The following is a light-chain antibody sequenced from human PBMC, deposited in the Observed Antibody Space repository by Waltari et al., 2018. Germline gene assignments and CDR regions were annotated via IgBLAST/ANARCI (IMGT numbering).Light chain of an antibody. CDR1: RSNIGSQT. CDR2: SSY. Sequence: QPVVTQPPSASGTPGQRVTISCSGSRSNIGSQTVNWYQQLPGTAPKRLIQSSYQRPAGVPDRFAGSRAGTSASLAISGLQSEDEADYYCAAWDGSLNGYVFGTGTKVTVL. J-gene: IGLJ1*01. CDR3: AAWDGSLNGYV. V-gene: IGLV1-44*01.